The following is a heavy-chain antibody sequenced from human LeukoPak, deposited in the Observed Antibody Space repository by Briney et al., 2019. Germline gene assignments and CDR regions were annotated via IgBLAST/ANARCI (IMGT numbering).Heavy chain of an antibody. CDR3: ARDRHYDILTGYYREGGMDV. D-gene: IGHD3-9*01. CDR1: GFTFSSYG. J-gene: IGHJ6*02. CDR2: IWNDGSNK. V-gene: IGHV3-33*01. Sequence: TGGAPRLSCAAPGFTFSSYGMHWVRQAPGKGLWWGAVIWNDGSNKYYAYSVKGRFTLSRDNSKKTLYLQMNSLRAEDTAVYYCARDRHYDILTGYYREGGMDVWGQGTTVTVSS.